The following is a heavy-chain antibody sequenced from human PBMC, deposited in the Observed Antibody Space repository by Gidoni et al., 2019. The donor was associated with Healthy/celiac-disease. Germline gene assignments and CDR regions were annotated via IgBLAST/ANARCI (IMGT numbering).Heavy chain of an antibody. J-gene: IGHJ4*02. D-gene: IGHD1-26*01. Sequence: EVQLVESGGGLVQPGRSLRLSCAASGFTFDDYAMHGVRQAPGKGLEWVSGISWNSGSIGYADSVKGRFTISRDNAKNSLYLQMNSLRAEDTALYYCAKASVYSGSPGGFDYWGQGTLVTVSS. CDR2: ISWNSGSI. CDR1: GFTFDDYA. V-gene: IGHV3-9*01. CDR3: AKASVYSGSPGGFDY.